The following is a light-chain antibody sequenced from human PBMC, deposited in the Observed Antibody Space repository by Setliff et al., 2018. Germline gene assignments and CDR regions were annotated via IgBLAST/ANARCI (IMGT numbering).Light chain of an antibody. CDR2: EVS. V-gene: IGLV2-14*01. J-gene: IGLJ1*01. CDR3: RSYTSSSTRV. CDR1: SSDVGYYNY. Sequence: QSVLTQPASVSGSPGQSITISCTGTSSDVGYYNYVSWYQQHPGKAPKLMIYEVSNRPSGVSNRFSGSKSGNTASLTISGLQAEDEADYYCRSYTSSSTRVFGTGTKVTVL.